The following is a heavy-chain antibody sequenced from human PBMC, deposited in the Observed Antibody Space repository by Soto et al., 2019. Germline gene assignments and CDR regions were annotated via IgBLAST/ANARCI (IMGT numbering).Heavy chain of an antibody. D-gene: IGHD6-13*01. Sequence: EVQLLESGGGLVQPGGSLRLSCAASGFTFSNYAMTWVRQAPGKGLEWVSVITGSGGGTYFVDSVKGRFTISRDNSKNTVYLHMNRLRAEDTAVYYCAKSPLTAAGFDYWGQGTLVTVSS. CDR2: ITGSGGGT. CDR3: AKSPLTAAGFDY. J-gene: IGHJ4*02. V-gene: IGHV3-23*01. CDR1: GFTFSNYA.